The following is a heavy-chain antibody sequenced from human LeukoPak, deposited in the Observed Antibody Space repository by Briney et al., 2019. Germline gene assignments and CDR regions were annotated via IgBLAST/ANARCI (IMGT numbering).Heavy chain of an antibody. CDR2: IRYDGSNK. D-gene: IGHD3-10*01. Sequence: PGGSLRLSCAASGFTFSSYGMHWVRQAPGKGLEWVAFIRYDGSNKYYADSVNVRFTMSGDNSKNTLYMQMNSLRAEDTAVYYCAKEEDYGSGSYPDFDYWGQGTLVTVSS. J-gene: IGHJ4*02. CDR3: AKEEDYGSGSYPDFDY. CDR1: GFTFSSYG. V-gene: IGHV3-30*02.